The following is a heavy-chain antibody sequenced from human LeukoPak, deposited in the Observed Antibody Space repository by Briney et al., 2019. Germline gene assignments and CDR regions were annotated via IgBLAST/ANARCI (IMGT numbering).Heavy chain of an antibody. V-gene: IGHV4-34*01. Sequence: SETLSLTCAVYGGSFSDYYWGWIRQPPGKGLEWIGEINPSGSTNYSPSLKSRVTISVDTSKNQFSLTLSSVAAAETAVYFCVRVGYRYVINDWSRTGLGAYPTKYYYHMDVWDKGATVTVSS. CDR3: VRVGYRYVINDWSRTGLGAYPTKYYYHMDV. CDR2: INPSGST. CDR1: GGSFSDYY. D-gene: IGHD5-18*01. J-gene: IGHJ6*03.